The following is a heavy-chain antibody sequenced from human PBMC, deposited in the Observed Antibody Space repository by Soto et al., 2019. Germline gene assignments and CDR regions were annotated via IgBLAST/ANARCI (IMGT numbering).Heavy chain of an antibody. CDR1: GDTFSSYA. CDR2: IIPIFGTA. Sequence: GASVKVSCKASGDTFSSYAISWVRQAPGQGLEWMGGIIPIFGTANYAQKFQGRVTITADESTSTAYMELSSLRSEDTAVYYCARDRGRWLQFSHYYYYGMDVWGQGTKVTVSS. V-gene: IGHV1-69*13. D-gene: IGHD5-12*01. CDR3: ARDRGRWLQFSHYYYYGMDV. J-gene: IGHJ6*02.